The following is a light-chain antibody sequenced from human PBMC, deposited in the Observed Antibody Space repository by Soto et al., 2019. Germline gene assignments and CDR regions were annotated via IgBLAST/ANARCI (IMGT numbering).Light chain of an antibody. V-gene: IGKV3-11*01. CDR2: TAS. CDR1: QNVDHN. CDR3: QERSRCPRAT. J-gene: IGKJ4*01. Sequence: EMVLTQSPATLSLSPGESATISCRASQNVDHNFAWYQQKSGQPPRLLIHTASSRATGIPAWFSGYGSRTDFTLTISSLEPEDIAVYYCQERSRCPRATFGGGTKVEIK.